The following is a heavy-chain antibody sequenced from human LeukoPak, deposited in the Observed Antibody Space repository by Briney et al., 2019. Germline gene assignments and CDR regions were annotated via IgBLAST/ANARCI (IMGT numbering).Heavy chain of an antibody. CDR1: GGSISSYY. Sequence: NPSETLSLTCTVSGGSISSYYWSWIRQPPGKGLEWIGYIYYSGSIKYNPSLKSRVTMSVDTSKNQFSLKLSSVTAADTAVYYCARHGNYYFDYWGQGTLVTVSS. CDR3: ARHGNYYFDY. D-gene: IGHD1-7*01. V-gene: IGHV4-59*08. CDR2: IYYSGSI. J-gene: IGHJ4*02.